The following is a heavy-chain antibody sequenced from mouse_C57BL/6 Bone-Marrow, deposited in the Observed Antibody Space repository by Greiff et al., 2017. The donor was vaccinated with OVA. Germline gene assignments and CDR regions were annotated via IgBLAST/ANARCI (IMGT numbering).Heavy chain of an antibody. Sequence: EVKLMESGGGLVQPGGSLKLSCAASGFTFSDYYMYWVRQTPEKRLEWVAYLSNGGGSTYYPDTVKGRFTISRDNAKNTLYLQMSRLKSEDTAMYYCARGGYYAPFAYWGQGTLVTVSA. V-gene: IGHV5-12*01. CDR2: LSNGGGST. CDR1: GFTFSDYY. CDR3: ARGGYYAPFAY. D-gene: IGHD2-3*01. J-gene: IGHJ3*01.